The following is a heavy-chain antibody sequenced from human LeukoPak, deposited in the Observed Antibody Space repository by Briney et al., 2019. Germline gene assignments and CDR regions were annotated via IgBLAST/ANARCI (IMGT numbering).Heavy chain of an antibody. Sequence: GASVKVSCKASGGTFSSYAISWVRQAPGQGLEWMGRIIPILGIANYAQKFQGRVTITADKSASTAYMELSSLRSEDTAVYYCAREAATNFDYWGQGTLVTVSS. CDR3: AREAATNFDY. CDR2: IIPILGIA. D-gene: IGHD6-25*01. J-gene: IGHJ4*02. V-gene: IGHV1-69*04. CDR1: GGTFSSYA.